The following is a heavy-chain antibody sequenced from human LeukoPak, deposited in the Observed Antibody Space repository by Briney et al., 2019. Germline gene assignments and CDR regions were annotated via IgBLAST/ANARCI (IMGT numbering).Heavy chain of an antibody. CDR3: VRDRGTYRPIDY. D-gene: IGHD1-26*01. CDR1: GFTFSDYY. V-gene: IGHV3-11*01. CDR2: ISYTGTYI. J-gene: IGHJ4*02. Sequence: KAGGSLRLSCAASGFTFSDYYMSWIRQAPGKGLEWVSYISYTGTYIYYADSVKGRFTISRDNAQNSLYLQMNSLRAEDTAIYYCVRDRGTYRPIDYWGQGTLVTVSS.